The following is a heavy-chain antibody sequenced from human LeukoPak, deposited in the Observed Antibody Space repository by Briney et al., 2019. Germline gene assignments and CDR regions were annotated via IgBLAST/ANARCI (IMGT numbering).Heavy chain of an antibody. CDR2: INPNSGGT. CDR1: GYTFTGYY. D-gene: IGHD3-9*01. CDR3: ARSSGYRESRFDP. V-gene: IGHV1-2*02. J-gene: IGHJ5*02. Sequence: ASVKVSCKASGYTFTGYYMHWVRQAPGQGLEWMGWINPNSGGTNYAQKFQGRVTMTRDTSISTAYMELSRLRSDDTAVYYCARSSGYRESRFDPWGQGTLVTVSS.